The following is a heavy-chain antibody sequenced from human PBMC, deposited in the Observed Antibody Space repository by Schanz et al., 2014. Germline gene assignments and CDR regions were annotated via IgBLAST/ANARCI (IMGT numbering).Heavy chain of an antibody. Sequence: EVQLVESGGGLVRPGGSLRLSCSASGITLSGYGLHWVRQAPGQGLEWVSGMSGSGSTADYADSVKGRFTISRDNSRKTLYLQMNSLSAEDTAVYFCARPFLGYYGDLAYWGQGTLLTVSS. CDR2: MSGSGSTA. CDR3: ARPFLGYYGDLAY. J-gene: IGHJ4*02. D-gene: IGHD4-17*01. CDR1: GITLSGYG. V-gene: IGHV3-23*04.